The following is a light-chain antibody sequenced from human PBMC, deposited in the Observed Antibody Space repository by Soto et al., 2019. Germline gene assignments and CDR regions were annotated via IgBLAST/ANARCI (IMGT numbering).Light chain of an antibody. CDR1: QSISSY. Sequence: DIQMTQSPSSLSASVGDRVTITCRASQSISSYLNWYQQKPGKAPKLLIYAASSLHSGVPSRFSGSGSGTDFTLTISSLQPEDFATYYGQQYYSTPLSFGPGTKVDIK. V-gene: IGKV1-39*01. J-gene: IGKJ3*01. CDR2: AAS. CDR3: QQYYSTPLS.